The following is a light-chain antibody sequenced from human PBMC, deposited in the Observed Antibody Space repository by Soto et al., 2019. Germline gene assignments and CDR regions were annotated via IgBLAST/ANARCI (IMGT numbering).Light chain of an antibody. V-gene: IGKV2-30*01. CDR3: PQGTHWPPYT. CDR2: KVS. Sequence: DVVMTQSPLSLPVTLGQPASISCRSSQSLVYSDGNTYLNWFQQRPGQSPRRLIYKVSNRDSGVPDRFSGSGSGTDFTLKISRVEAQDVGVSYCPQGTHWPPYTFGQGTKLEIK. CDR1: QSLVYSDGNTY. J-gene: IGKJ2*01.